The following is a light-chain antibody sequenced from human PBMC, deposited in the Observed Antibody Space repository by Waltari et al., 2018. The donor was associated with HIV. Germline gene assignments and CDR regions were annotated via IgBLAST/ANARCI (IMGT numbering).Light chain of an antibody. CDR1: SSDVGSYHL. CDR3: CSYAGSSTWV. Sequence: QSALTQPASVSGSPGQSSTIPCTGTSSDVGSYHLVSWYQQHPGKAPKLMIYEVSKRPSGVSNRFSGSKSGNTASLTISGLQAEDEADYYCCSYAGSSTWVFGGGTKLTVL. V-gene: IGLV2-23*02. J-gene: IGLJ3*02. CDR2: EVS.